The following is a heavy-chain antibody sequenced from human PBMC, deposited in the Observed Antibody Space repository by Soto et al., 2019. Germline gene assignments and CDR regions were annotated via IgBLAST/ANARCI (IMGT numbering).Heavy chain of an antibody. D-gene: IGHD2-2*01. Sequence: ASVKVSCKASGYTFTGYYMHWVRQAPGQGLEWMGWINPNSGGTNYAQKFQGRVTMTRDTSISTAYMELSRLRSDDTAVYYCAREDKYPYYYYGMDVWGQWTTVTVS. V-gene: IGHV1-2*02. CDR3: AREDKYPYYYYGMDV. CDR1: GYTFTGYY. J-gene: IGHJ6*01. CDR2: INPNSGGT.